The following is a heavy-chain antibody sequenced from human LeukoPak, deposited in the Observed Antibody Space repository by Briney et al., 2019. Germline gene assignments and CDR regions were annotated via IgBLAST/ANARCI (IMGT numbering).Heavy chain of an antibody. D-gene: IGHD2-2*01. Sequence: GASVKVSCKASGYTFTSYGISWLRQAPGQGLEWMGWISAYNGNTNYAQKLQGRVTMTTDTSTSTAYMELRSLRSDDTAVYYCARSNQGYCSSTSCYLSEDWFDPWGQGTPVTVSS. CDR2: ISAYNGNT. CDR3: ARSNQGYCSSTSCYLSEDWFDP. CDR1: GYTFTSYG. V-gene: IGHV1-18*01. J-gene: IGHJ5*02.